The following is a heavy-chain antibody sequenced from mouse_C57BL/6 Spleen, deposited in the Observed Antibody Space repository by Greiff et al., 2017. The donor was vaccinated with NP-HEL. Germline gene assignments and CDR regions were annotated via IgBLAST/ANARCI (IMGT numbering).Heavy chain of an antibody. V-gene: IGHV1-7*01. CDR2: ISPSSGYS. J-gene: IGHJ4*01. CDR3: ARGGSSYAMDY. D-gene: IGHD1-3*01. CDR1: GYTFTSYW. Sequence: VKLQQSGAELAKPGASVKLSCKASGYTFTSYWMHWVKQRPGQGLEWIGYISPSSGYSKYNQKFKDKATLTADKSTRTAYMHLSSLKYEDSAVYYCARGGSSYAMDYWGQGTSVTVSS.